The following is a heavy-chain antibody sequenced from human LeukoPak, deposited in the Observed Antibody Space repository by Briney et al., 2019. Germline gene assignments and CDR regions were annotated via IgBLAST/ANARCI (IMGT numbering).Heavy chain of an antibody. CDR3: ARDGWIAAAGTTG. CDR2: IYYSGST. D-gene: IGHD6-13*01. CDR1: GGSISSSSYY. V-gene: IGHV4-39*07. Sequence: PSETLSLTCTVSGGSISSSSYYWGWIRQPPGKGLEWIGSIYYSGSTYYNPSLKSRVTISVDTSKNQFSLKLSSVTAADTAVYYCARDGWIAAAGTTGWGQGTLVTVSS. J-gene: IGHJ4*02.